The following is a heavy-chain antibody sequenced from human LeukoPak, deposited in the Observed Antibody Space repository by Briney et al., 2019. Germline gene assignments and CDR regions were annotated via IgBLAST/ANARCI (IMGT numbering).Heavy chain of an antibody. CDR1: GFTFSSYS. CDR2: ITSGSSYI. Sequence: GGSLRLSCAASGFTFSSYSMNWVRQAPGKGLEWVSSITSGSSYIYYTDSAKGRFTISRDNAKNSLYLQMNSLRAEDTAVYYCATGTTSGSYYFAYWGQGTLFTVSS. J-gene: IGHJ4*02. D-gene: IGHD1-1*01. V-gene: IGHV3-21*01. CDR3: ATGTTSGSYYFAY.